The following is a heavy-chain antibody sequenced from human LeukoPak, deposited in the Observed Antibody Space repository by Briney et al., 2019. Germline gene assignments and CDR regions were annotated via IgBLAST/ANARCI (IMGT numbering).Heavy chain of an antibody. J-gene: IGHJ3*02. CDR3: ARGGVGATYAFDI. Sequence: GASVKVSFSASGYTFTSYDINWVRQATGQGLEWMGWTNPNSGNTGYAQKFKGRVTITRNTSISTAYMELSSLRSEDTAVYYCARGGVGATYAFDIWGQGTMVTVSS. CDR2: TNPNSGNT. CDR1: GYTFTSYD. D-gene: IGHD1-26*01. V-gene: IGHV1-8*03.